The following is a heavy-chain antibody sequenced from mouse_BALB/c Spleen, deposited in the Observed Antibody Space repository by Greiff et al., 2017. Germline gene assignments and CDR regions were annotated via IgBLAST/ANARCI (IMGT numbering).Heavy chain of an antibody. D-gene: IGHD2-3*01. Sequence: EVHLVESGPGLVKPSQSLSLTCTVTGYSITSDYAWNWIRQFPGNKLEWMGYISYSGSTSYNPSLKSRISITRDTSKNQFFLQLNSVTTEDTATYYCARGRWLLREDFDYWGQGTTLTVSS. CDR1: GYSITSDYA. J-gene: IGHJ2*01. V-gene: IGHV3-2*02. CDR3: ARGRWLLREDFDY. CDR2: ISYSGST.